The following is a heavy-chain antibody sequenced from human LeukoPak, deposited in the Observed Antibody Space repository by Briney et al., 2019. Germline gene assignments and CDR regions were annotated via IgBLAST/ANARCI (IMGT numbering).Heavy chain of an antibody. V-gene: IGHV3-30*18. D-gene: IGHD3-3*01. CDR2: ISYDGSNK. CDR1: GFTFSSYG. CDR3: AKDFRPITIFGVVSWYYGMDV. J-gene: IGHJ6*02. Sequence: GGSLRLSCAASGFTFSSYGMHWVRQAPGKGLECVAVISYDGSNKYYADSVKGRFTISRDKSKNTLYLQMNSLRAEDTAVYYCAKDFRPITIFGVVSWYYGMDVWGQGTTVTVSS.